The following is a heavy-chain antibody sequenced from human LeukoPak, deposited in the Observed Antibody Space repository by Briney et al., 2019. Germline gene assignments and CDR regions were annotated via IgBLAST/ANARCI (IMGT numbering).Heavy chain of an antibody. CDR1: GYTLTELS. CDR3: AGQASTPHAFDI. CDR2: FDPEDGET. V-gene: IGHV1-24*01. J-gene: IGHJ3*02. Sequence: ASVKVSCKVSGYTLTELSMHWVRQAPGKGLEWMGGFDPEDGETIYAQKFQGRVTITTDESTSTAYMELSSLRSEDTAVYYCAGQASTPHAFDIWGQGTMVTVSS. D-gene: IGHD5/OR15-5a*01.